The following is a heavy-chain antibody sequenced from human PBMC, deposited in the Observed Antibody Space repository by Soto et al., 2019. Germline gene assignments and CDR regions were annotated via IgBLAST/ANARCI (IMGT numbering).Heavy chain of an antibody. D-gene: IGHD5-18*01. CDR1: GGSFSSYA. Sequence: SVKVSCKDSGGSFSSYAISWVRQAPGQGLEWMGGIIPIFGTANYAQKFQGRVTITADESTSTAYMELSSLRSEDTAVYYCAREADTAMAKPMDVWGQGTTVTVSS. CDR2: IIPIFGTA. J-gene: IGHJ6*02. CDR3: AREADTAMAKPMDV. V-gene: IGHV1-69*13.